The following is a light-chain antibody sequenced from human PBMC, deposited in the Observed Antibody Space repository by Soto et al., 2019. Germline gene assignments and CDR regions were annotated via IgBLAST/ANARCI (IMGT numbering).Light chain of an antibody. CDR2: SDI. Sequence: QSVLTQPPSASGTPGQRVTISCSGSSSNIGVNTVNWFQQLPGTAPKLVMYSDIHRPSGVSDRFSGSKSGTSASLAISGLQSEDEADYYCAVWDDSLSGYVFGTGTKVTVL. J-gene: IGLJ1*01. CDR1: SSNIGVNT. CDR3: AVWDDSLSGYV. V-gene: IGLV1-44*01.